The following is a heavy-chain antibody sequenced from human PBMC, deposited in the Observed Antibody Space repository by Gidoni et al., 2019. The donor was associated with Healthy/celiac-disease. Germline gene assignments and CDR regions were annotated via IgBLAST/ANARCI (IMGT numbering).Heavy chain of an antibody. Sequence: QVQLVESGGGVVQPGRSLRLSCAASGFTFSSYDMHWVRQAPGKGLEWVAVISYDGSNKYYADSVKGRFTISRDNSKNTLYLQMNSLRAEDTAVYYCARSGGNTAMVDYWGQGTLVTVSS. D-gene: IGHD5-18*01. CDR3: ARSGGNTAMVDY. V-gene: IGHV3-30-3*01. J-gene: IGHJ4*02. CDR1: GFTFSSYD. CDR2: ISYDGSNK.